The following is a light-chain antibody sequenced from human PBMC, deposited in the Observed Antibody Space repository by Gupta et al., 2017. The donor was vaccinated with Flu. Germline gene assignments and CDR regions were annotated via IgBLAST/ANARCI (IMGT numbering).Light chain of an antibody. CDR3: SSYTDRNTVV. CDR1: SNDVGGYDY. CDR2: EVT. V-gene: IGLV2-8*01. Sequence: QSALTQPPYVSGSPAQSVTTSCTGTSNDVGGYDYVSWYLQHPGKAPRLIIYEVTKRPSGVPDRFSGSKSDNTASLTVSGLQAEDEADYYCSSYTDRNTVVFGGGTRLTVL. J-gene: IGLJ3*02.